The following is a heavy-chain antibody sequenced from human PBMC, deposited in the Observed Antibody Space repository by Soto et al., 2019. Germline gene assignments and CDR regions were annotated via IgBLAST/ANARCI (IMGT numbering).Heavy chain of an antibody. V-gene: IGHV3-49*03. J-gene: IGHJ3*02. Sequence: PGGSLRLCCTASGFTFGDYAMSWFRQAPGKGLEWVGFIRSKAYGGTTEYAASVKGRFTISRDDSKSIAYLQMNSLKTEDTAVYYCTRDPSSSSWSNDAFDIWGQGTMVTVSS. D-gene: IGHD6-13*01. CDR1: GFTFGDYA. CDR2: IRSKAYGGTT. CDR3: TRDPSSSSWSNDAFDI.